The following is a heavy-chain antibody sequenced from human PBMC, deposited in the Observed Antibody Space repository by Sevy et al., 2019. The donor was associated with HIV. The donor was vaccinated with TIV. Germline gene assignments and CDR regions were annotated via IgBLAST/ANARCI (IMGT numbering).Heavy chain of an antibody. Sequence: ASVKVSCKASGYTFTSYGISWVRQAPGQGLEWMGWISAYNGNTNYAQKLQGRVTMTTDTSTSTDYMERRSLRSDDTAVYYCARDLGRITMIVVVISAFDICGQGTMVTVSS. D-gene: IGHD3-22*01. CDR1: GYTFTSYG. J-gene: IGHJ3*02. CDR2: ISAYNGNT. CDR3: ARDLGRITMIVVVISAFDI. V-gene: IGHV1-18*01.